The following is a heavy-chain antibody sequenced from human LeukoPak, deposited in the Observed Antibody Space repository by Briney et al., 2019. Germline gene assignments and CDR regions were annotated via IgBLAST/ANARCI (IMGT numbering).Heavy chain of an antibody. CDR1: GGSISSSSYY. Sequence: PSETLSLTCTVSGGSISSSSYYWGWIRQPPGKGLEWIGSIYYSGSTYYNPSLKSRVTISVDTSKNQFSLKLSSVTAADTAVYYCARSKKGYSGWFDPWGQGTLVTVSS. D-gene: IGHD2-15*01. CDR3: ARSKKGYSGWFDP. V-gene: IGHV4-39*07. CDR2: IYYSGST. J-gene: IGHJ5*02.